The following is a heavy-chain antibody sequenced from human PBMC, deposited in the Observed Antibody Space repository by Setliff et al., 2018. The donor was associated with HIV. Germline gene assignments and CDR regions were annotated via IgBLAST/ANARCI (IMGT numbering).Heavy chain of an antibody. Sequence: SETLSLTCTVSGGSISSSSYYWGWIRQPPGKGLEWIGSIYYSGSTYYNPSLKSRVTISVDRSKNQFSLKLSSVTAADTALYYCARRFEYATGYYGLDVWGQGTLVTVSS. J-gene: IGHJ6*02. D-gene: IGHD4-4*01. CDR3: ARRFEYATGYYGLDV. CDR1: GGSISSSSYY. CDR2: IYYSGST. V-gene: IGHV4-39*07.